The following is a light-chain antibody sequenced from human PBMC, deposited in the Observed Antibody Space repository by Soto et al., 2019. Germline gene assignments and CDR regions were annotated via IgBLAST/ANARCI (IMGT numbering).Light chain of an antibody. J-gene: IGLJ1*01. Sequence: LTQPASVSGSPGQSITISCTGTSSDAGSYNYVSWYQLHPGKAPKLMIYEVSNRPSGVSNRFSGSKSGDTASLTISGLQAEDEADYYCSSYTTRTTLYVFGTGTKVTVL. CDR2: EVS. CDR1: SSDAGSYNY. V-gene: IGLV2-14*01. CDR3: SSYTTRTTLYV.